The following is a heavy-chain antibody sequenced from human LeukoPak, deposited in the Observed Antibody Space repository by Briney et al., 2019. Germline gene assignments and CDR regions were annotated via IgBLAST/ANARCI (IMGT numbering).Heavy chain of an antibody. CDR3: ARVWTYSSSWFWFDP. CDR1: GFTFSDYY. CDR2: ISSSGSTI. V-gene: IGHV3-11*01. Sequence: GGSLRLSCAASGFTFSDYYVSWIRQAPGKGLEWVSYISSSGSTIYYADSVKGRFTISRDNAKNSLYLQMNSLRAEDTAVYYCARVWTYSSSWFWFDPWGQGTLVTVSS. J-gene: IGHJ5*02. D-gene: IGHD6-13*01.